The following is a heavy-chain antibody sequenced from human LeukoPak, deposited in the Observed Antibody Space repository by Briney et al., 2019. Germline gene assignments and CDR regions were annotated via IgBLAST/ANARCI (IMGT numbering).Heavy chain of an antibody. J-gene: IGHJ3*02. V-gene: IGHV4-4*09. CDR1: GGSITSYC. Sequence: PSETLSLTCTVSGGSITSYCWSWIRQPPGKGLEWIGNIYTSGITNYNPSLKSRATISVDTSKNQFSLKLSSVTAADTAVYYCARARGDYYDSSRVAFDIWGQGTMVTVSS. CDR3: ARARGDYYDSSRVAFDI. CDR2: IYTSGIT. D-gene: IGHD3-22*01.